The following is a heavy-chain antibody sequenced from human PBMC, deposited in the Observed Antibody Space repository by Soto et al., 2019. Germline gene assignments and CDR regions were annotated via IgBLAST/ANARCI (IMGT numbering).Heavy chain of an antibody. CDR1: GYTFTAYH. CDR3: ARNMDYYYGRGSGNGHGV. Sequence: QVRLVQSGAEVKEPGDSVRVSCEASGYTFTAYHIHLVRQAPGQGLEWMGWINPKFGDTGYAQDCQGRVSMTSDMSISTVYMELSRLTSDDTAIYYCARNMDYYYGRGSGNGHGVWGQGTTVTVFS. CDR2: INPKFGDT. D-gene: IGHD3-10*02. V-gene: IGHV1-2*02. J-gene: IGHJ6*02.